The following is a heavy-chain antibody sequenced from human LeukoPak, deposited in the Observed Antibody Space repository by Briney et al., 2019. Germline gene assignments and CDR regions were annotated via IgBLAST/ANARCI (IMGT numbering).Heavy chain of an antibody. V-gene: IGHV3-21*01. CDR3: ARDDYGDKFFDY. CDR1: GFTFSSYS. Sequence: GGSLRLSCAASGFTFSSYSMNWVRQAPGKGLEWVSSISSSSSYIYYADSVKGRFTISRDNAKNSLYLQMNGLRAEDTAVYYCARDDYGDKFFDYWGQGTLVTVSS. J-gene: IGHJ4*02. D-gene: IGHD4-23*01. CDR2: ISSSSSYI.